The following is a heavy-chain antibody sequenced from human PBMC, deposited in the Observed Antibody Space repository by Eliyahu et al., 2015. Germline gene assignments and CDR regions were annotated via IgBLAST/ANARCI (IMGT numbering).Heavy chain of an antibody. D-gene: IGHD6-19*01. Sequence: QVQLVQSGAEVKKPGASVQVSCRASGYTFTXFXMXWVRXAPGQGLEWMGMINPSTGNTNYAQNFQGRVTMTRDTSTSTVYMDLSSLRSEDTAVYYCARVLRDSSGWYHCDNWGQGTLVTVSS. CDR1: GYTFTXFX. CDR3: ARVLRDSSGWYHCDN. CDR2: INPSTGNT. J-gene: IGHJ4*02. V-gene: IGHV1-46*01.